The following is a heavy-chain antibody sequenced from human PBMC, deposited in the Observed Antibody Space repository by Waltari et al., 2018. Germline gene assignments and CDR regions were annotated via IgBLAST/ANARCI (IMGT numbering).Heavy chain of an antibody. D-gene: IGHD1-7*01. CDR1: GGSFSGYY. CDR3: ARGREGITGTFDY. CDR2: INHIGST. J-gene: IGHJ4*02. V-gene: IGHV4-34*02. Sequence: QVQLQQWGAGLLKPSETLSLTCAVYGGSFSGYYWSWIRQPPGKGLEWIGEINHIGSTNYNPPLKSRVIISVDTSKNQFSLKLSSVTAADTAVYYCARGREGITGTFDYWGQGTLVTVSS.